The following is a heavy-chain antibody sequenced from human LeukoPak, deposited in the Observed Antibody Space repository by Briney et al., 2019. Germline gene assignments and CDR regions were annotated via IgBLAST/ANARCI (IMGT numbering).Heavy chain of an antibody. CDR2: ISAQTSTI. D-gene: IGHD6-13*01. Sequence: PGGSQRLSCAASGFAFSNYGMNWVRQAPGKGLEWVSSISAQTSTIYYADSVKGRFTISRDNAKNSLHLQMNSLRVEDTAVYYCARDFPPGYSSSWTWPWDYWGQGTLVTVSS. J-gene: IGHJ4*02. V-gene: IGHV3-21*01. CDR1: GFAFSNYG. CDR3: ARDFPPGYSSSWTWPWDY.